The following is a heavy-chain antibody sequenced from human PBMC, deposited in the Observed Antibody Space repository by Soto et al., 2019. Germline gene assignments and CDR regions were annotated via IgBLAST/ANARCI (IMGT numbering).Heavy chain of an antibody. J-gene: IGHJ4*02. D-gene: IGHD1-26*01. Sequence: SETLFLTCAVFCGSISSSNWGSWVRQPTGKGLEWIGEIYHSGSTNYNPSLKSRVTISVDKSKNQFSLKLSSVTAADTAVYYCARFVAGLGGYWGQGTLVTVSS. CDR2: IYHSGST. V-gene: IGHV4-4*02. CDR3: ARFVAGLGGY. CDR1: CGSISSSNW.